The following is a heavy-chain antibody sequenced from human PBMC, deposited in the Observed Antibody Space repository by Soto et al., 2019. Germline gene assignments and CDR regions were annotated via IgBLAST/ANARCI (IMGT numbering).Heavy chain of an antibody. CDR1: GGSFSGYY. Sequence: PSETLSLTCAVYGGSFSGYYWSWIRQPPGKGLEWIGEINHSGSTNYNPSLKSRVTISVDTSKNQFSLKLSSVTAADTAVYYCGRGDYYGSGSYSYYFDYWGQGTLVTVSS. D-gene: IGHD3-10*01. CDR2: INHSGST. CDR3: GRGDYYGSGSYSYYFDY. V-gene: IGHV4-34*01. J-gene: IGHJ4*02.